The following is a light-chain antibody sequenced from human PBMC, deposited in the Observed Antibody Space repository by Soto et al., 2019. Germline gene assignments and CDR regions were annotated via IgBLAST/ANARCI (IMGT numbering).Light chain of an antibody. CDR2: GAS. Sequence: EIVLTQSPGTLSLSPGDRATLSCRASQSVGSNYLAWYQQKPGQAPRLVLYGASSRAMGIPDRFSGSGAGTDFTLTISRLEPEDFAVYYCQHYGTSPPLTFDGGTKVEIK. CDR3: QHYGTSPPLT. CDR1: QSVGSNY. J-gene: IGKJ4*01. V-gene: IGKV3-20*01.